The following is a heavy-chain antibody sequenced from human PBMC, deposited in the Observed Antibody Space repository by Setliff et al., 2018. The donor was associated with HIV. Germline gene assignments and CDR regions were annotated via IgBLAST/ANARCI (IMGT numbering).Heavy chain of an antibody. V-gene: IGHV1-18*01. CDR2: ITPFNGRT. CDR3: ARADETTIFGVVYSVGYWFDP. J-gene: IGHJ5*02. Sequence: ASVKVSCKASGYTFTTFRINWVRQAPGQGLEWMGWITPFNGRTNYAQRFQGRVTMTTDTSTNTAYTELRSLRSDDTAVYYCARADETTIFGVVYSVGYWFDPWGQGTLVTVSS. D-gene: IGHD3-3*01. CDR1: GYTFTTFR.